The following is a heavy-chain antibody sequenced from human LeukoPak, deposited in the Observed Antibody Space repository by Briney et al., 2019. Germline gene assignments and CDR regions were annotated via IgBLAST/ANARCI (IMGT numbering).Heavy chain of an antibody. CDR3: ASPDSGYSYGMVY. D-gene: IGHD5-18*01. V-gene: IGHV4-34*01. Sequence: KPSETLSLTCAVYGGSFSGYYWSWIRQPPGKGLEWIGEINHSGSTNYNPSLKSRVTISVDTSKNQFSLKLSSVTAADTAVYYCASPDSGYSYGMVYWGQGTLVTVSS. CDR1: GGSFSGYY. CDR2: INHSGST. J-gene: IGHJ4*02.